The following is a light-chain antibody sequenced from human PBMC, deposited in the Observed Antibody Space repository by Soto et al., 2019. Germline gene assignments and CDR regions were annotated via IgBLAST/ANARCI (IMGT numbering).Light chain of an antibody. CDR2: KAS. V-gene: IGKV1-5*03. J-gene: IGKJ2*01. CDR1: QSISSW. CDR3: QQYNPYSPYT. Sequence: DIQMTQSPSTLSASVGDRVTITCRSSQSISSWLAWYQQKPGKAPKLLIYKASSLESGVPSRFSGSVSGTEFTLTISSLQPDDFATYYCQQYNPYSPYTFGQGTKVDIK.